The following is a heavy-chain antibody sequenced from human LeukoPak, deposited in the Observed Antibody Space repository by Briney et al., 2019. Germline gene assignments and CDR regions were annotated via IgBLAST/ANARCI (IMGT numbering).Heavy chain of an antibody. CDR3: ARAGSAGRASPLATPWYGVY. CDR2: IYHSGST. V-gene: IGHV4-38-2*02. Sequence: PSETLSLTCTVSGYSISSGYYWGWIRRSPGKGLEWIGSIYHSGSTYYNPSLNSRVTISVDTSKNQFSLKLTSVTAADTAVYYCARAGSAGRASPLATPWYGVYRGQGTLVTVSS. J-gene: IGHJ4*02. D-gene: IGHD5-24*01. CDR1: GYSISSGYY.